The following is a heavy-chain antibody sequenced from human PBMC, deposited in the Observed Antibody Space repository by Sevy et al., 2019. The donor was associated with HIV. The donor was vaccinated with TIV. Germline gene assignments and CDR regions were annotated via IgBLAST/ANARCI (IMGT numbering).Heavy chain of an antibody. CDR2: INPNSGGT. CDR3: ARGNYVWGSYRYTNYFDY. CDR1: GYTFTGYY. J-gene: IGHJ4*02. D-gene: IGHD3-16*02. V-gene: IGHV1-2*04. Sequence: ASVKVSCKASGYTFTGYYRHWVRQAPGQGLEWMGWINPNSGGTNYAQKFQGWVTMTRDTSISTAYMELSRLRSDDTAVYYCARGNYVWGSYRYTNYFDYWGQGTLVTVSS.